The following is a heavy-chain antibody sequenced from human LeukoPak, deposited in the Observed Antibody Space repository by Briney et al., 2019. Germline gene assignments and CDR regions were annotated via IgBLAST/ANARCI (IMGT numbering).Heavy chain of an antibody. CDR1: GFTFSNYA. CDR2: ISGSGGST. V-gene: IGHV3-23*01. D-gene: IGHD5-18*01. J-gene: IGHJ6*02. Sequence: GGSLRLSCEGSGFTFSNYAVIWVRQAPGKGLEWVSAISGSGGSTFYADAVTGRFTISRDNSKNTFYLQMNSLRAEDTAVYYCAIEGYSYGYGMDVWGQGTTVTVSS. CDR3: AIEGYSYGYGMDV.